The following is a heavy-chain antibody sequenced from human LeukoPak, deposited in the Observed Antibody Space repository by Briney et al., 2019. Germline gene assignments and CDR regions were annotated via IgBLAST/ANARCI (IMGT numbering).Heavy chain of an antibody. J-gene: IGHJ4*02. CDR3: AQYRGGGYFDFDY. CDR1: GFTFSNHS. Sequence: GGSLRLSWAAAGFTFSNHSMNWVRQAPGKGLEWVSSITSSSTYIYYADSVKGRVTISRDNAKNSLYLQMNSLRAEDTAVYYCAQYRGGGYFDFDYWGRGTLVTVSS. D-gene: IGHD1-26*01. CDR2: ITSSSTYI. V-gene: IGHV3-21*04.